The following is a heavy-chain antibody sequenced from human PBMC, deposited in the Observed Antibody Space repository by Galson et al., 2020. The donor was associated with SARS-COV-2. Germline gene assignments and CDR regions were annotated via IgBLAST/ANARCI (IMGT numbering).Heavy chain of an antibody. CDR1: GFTFDDYA. CDR3: ASGRTGAY. V-gene: IGHV3-9*01. D-gene: IGHD2-8*02. J-gene: IGHJ4*02. CDR2: ISWNSGSI. Sequence: GGSLRLSCAASGFTFDDYAMHWVRQAPGKGLEWVSGISWNSGSIGYADSVKGRFTISRDNAENSLFLQMNSLRAQDTAVYYCASGRTGAYWGQGTLVTVSS.